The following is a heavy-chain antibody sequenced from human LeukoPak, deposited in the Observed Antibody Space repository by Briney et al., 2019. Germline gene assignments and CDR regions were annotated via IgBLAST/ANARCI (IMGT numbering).Heavy chain of an antibody. CDR3: ARSVDTAMVTDY. J-gene: IGHJ4*02. D-gene: IGHD5-18*01. CDR2: INPSGGST. V-gene: IGHV1-46*01. Sequence: ASVTVSCTASGYTFTSYYMHWVRQAPGQGLEWMGIINPSGGSTSYAQKFQGRVTMTRDTSTSTVYMELSSLRSEDTAVYYCARSVDTAMVTDYWGQGTLVTVSS. CDR1: GYTFTSYY.